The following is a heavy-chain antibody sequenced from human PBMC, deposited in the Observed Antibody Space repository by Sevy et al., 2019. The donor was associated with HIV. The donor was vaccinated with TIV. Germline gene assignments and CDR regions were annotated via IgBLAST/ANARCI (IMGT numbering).Heavy chain of an antibody. CDR2: IYYSGST. CDR1: GGSISGSNYF. V-gene: IGHV4-39*01. D-gene: IGHD1-26*01. CDR3: ARQRSGWELRAYYFDY. Sequence: SETLSLTCTVSGGSISGSNYFWGWIRHPPGKGLEWIGNIYYSGSTYDNPSLRSRVTISVDTSKSKFFLKLTSVTAAYTAVYFWARQRSGWELRAYYFDYWGQGTLVTVSS. J-gene: IGHJ4*02.